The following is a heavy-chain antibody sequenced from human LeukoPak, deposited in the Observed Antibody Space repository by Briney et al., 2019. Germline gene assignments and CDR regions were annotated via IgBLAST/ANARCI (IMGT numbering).Heavy chain of an antibody. Sequence: AGGSLRLSCAASGFTVSSNYMSWVRQAPGKGLEWVSVIYSGGSTYYADSVKGRFTISRDNSKNTLYLQMNSLRAEDTAVYYCARDPAVDGDYDHYMDVWGKGTTVTVSS. D-gene: IGHD4-17*01. CDR3: ARDPAVDGDYDHYMDV. CDR1: GFTVSSNY. V-gene: IGHV3-53*01. J-gene: IGHJ6*03. CDR2: IYSGGST.